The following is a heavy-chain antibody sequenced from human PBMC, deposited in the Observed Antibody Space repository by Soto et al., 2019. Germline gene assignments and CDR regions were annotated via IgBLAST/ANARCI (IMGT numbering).Heavy chain of an antibody. J-gene: IGHJ6*02. CDR2: ILYDGSNK. V-gene: IGHV3-30*18. D-gene: IGHD6-19*01. Sequence: QVQLVESGGGVVQPGRALRLSCAASGFTFSSYGMHWVRQAPGKGLEWVAVILYDGSNKYYADSGMGRFTISRDNSKNTLYLQMNRLRAEDTVVYYCAKDPGGQWLINEYYCYGMDVRGQGTTVTVSS. CDR1: GFTFSSYG. CDR3: AKDPGGQWLINEYYCYGMDV.